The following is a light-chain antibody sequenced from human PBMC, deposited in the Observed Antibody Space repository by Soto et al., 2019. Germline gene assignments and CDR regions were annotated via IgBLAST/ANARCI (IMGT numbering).Light chain of an antibody. Sequence: EIVLTQSPGSPSLSPGERATLSCRASQSVSSSFLAWYQQKPGQAPRLLIYGSSSRATGFPGRFSGSGSGTDFTLTISRLEPEDFAAYYCQLYDNSQRTVAQGPKVEIK. J-gene: IGKJ1*01. CDR2: GSS. V-gene: IGKV3-20*01. CDR1: QSVSSSF. CDR3: QLYDNSQRT.